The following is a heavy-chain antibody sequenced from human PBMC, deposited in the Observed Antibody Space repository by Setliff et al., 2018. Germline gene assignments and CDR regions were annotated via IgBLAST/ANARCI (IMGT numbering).Heavy chain of an antibody. J-gene: IGHJ6*03. Sequence: PGGSLRLSCAASGFTFSTYRMHWVRQSPGKGLEWVGRIRSRNDGGTTDYAAPVKGRFTFSRDDSKNTLYLQMNNLKTEDTATYYCTSAKLERRTGHHYYMDVWGKGTTVTVSS. CDR3: TSAKLERRTGHHYYMDV. D-gene: IGHD1-1*01. CDR1: GFTFSTYR. V-gene: IGHV3-15*01. CDR2: IRSRNDGGTT.